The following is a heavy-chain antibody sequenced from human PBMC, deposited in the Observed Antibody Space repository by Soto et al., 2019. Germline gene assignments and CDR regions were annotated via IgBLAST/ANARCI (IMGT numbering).Heavy chain of an antibody. J-gene: IGHJ6*02. CDR1: GFTFSTYA. CDR2: ISYEGSEK. V-gene: IGHV3-30-3*01. CDR3: ARPVEPFYYYGMDV. Sequence: PVGSLRLSCAAAGFTFSTYAMEWVRQAPGKGLVWVALISYEGSEKYYADSVQGRFTVSRDNSKNTLYLQMNSLRPEDTAVYYCARPVEPFYYYGMDVWGQGTTVTVSS.